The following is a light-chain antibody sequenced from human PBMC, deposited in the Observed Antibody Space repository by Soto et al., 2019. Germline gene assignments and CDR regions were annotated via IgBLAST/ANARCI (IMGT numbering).Light chain of an antibody. J-gene: IGKJ3*01. V-gene: IGKV3-20*01. Sequence: EIVLTQSPGTLSLSPGERATLSCRASQSVSTSYLAWYQQKPGPAPRLLIYGSSSRDTGIPGRFSGSGSGTDFTLTISRLEPDDFAVYYCQQYGRSPFTFGPGTKVDIK. CDR1: QSVSTSY. CDR3: QQYGRSPFT. CDR2: GSS.